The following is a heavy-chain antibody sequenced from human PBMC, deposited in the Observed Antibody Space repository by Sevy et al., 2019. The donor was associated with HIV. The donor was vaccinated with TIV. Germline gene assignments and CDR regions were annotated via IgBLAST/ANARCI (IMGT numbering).Heavy chain of an antibody. D-gene: IGHD6-6*01. V-gene: IGHV3-48*01. Sequence: GESLKISCAASGFTFSSYSMNWVRQAPGKGLEWVSYISYESDTIYYADSVRGRFTIFRDNAKNSLSLQMNILRAEDMAVYYCARGLAALPGYYYGMDVWGQGTTVTVSS. CDR3: ARGLAALPGYYYGMDV. J-gene: IGHJ6*02. CDR1: GFTFSSYS. CDR2: ISYESDTI.